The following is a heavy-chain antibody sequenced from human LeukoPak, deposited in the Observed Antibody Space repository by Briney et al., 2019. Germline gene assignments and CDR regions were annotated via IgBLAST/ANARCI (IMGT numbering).Heavy chain of an antibody. D-gene: IGHD6-6*01. J-gene: IGHJ4*02. CDR2: IYYSGST. V-gene: IGHV4-59*01. CDR1: GGSISSYY. CDR3: ARGSQYSSSPFDY. Sequence: SSETLSLTCTVSGGSISSYYWSWIRQPPGKGLEWIGYIYYSGSTNYNPSLKSRVTISVDTSKNQFSLKLSSVTAADTAVYYCARGSQYSSSPFDYWGQGTLVTVSS.